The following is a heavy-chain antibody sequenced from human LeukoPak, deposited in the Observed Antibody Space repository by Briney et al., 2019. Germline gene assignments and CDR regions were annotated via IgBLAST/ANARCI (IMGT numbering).Heavy chain of an antibody. J-gene: IGHJ4*02. V-gene: IGHV3-9*01. Sequence: GGSLRLSCAASGFTFDDYAMHWVRQAPGKGLEWVSGISWNSGSIGYADSVKGRFTMSRDNAKNSLYLKMNSLRAEDTALYYCAKDMGRVAAAGIDYWGQGTLVTVSS. CDR2: ISWNSGSI. CDR3: AKDMGRVAAAGIDY. CDR1: GFTFDDYA. D-gene: IGHD6-13*01.